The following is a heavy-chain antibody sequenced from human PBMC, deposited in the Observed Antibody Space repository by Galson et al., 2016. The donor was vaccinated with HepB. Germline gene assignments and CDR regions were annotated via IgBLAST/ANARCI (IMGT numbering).Heavy chain of an antibody. Sequence: ETLSLTCTASGDSFSKNIFYWRWLRQAPGQELEWMGEIHYSGRTKYSPSLQSRMSISSDKSKNQFSLRVTSVSAADMAVYFCAWGTTRWYGYWGPGILVTVSS. CDR3: AWGTTRWYGY. D-gene: IGHD4-23*01. CDR2: IHYSGRT. J-gene: IGHJ4*02. V-gene: IGHV4-61*05. CDR1: GDSFSKNIFY.